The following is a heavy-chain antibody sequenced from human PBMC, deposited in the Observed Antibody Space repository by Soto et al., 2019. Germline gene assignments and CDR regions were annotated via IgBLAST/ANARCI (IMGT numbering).Heavy chain of an antibody. CDR2: IYYSGST. CDR1: GGSISSSSYY. D-gene: IGHD6-19*01. CDR3: ARSSYSSGWYYYYMDV. V-gene: IGHV4-39*01. J-gene: IGHJ6*03. Sequence: QPQLQESGPGLVKPSETLSLTCTVSGGSISSSSYYWGWIRQPPGKGLEWIGSIYYSGSTYYNPSLKSRVTMSVDTSKNQFSLKLSSVTAADTAVYYCARSSYSSGWYYYYMDVWGKGTTVTVSS.